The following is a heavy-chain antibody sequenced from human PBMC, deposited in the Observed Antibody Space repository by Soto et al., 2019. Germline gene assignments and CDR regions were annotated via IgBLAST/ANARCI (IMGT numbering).Heavy chain of an antibody. CDR3: ARSTGEESVSYYTEPIDY. J-gene: IGHJ4*02. V-gene: IGHV1-18*01. CDR2: ISAYNGNT. D-gene: IGHD3-10*01. Sequence: GASVKVSCKASGYAFTSYGISWVRQAPGQGLEWMGWISAYNGNTNYAQKLQGRVTMTTDTSTSTAYMELRSLRSDDTAVYYCARSTGEESVSYYTEPIDYWGPGTLVTVSS. CDR1: GYAFTSYG.